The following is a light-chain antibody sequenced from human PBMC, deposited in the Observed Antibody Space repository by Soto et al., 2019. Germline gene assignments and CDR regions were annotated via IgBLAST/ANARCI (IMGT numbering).Light chain of an antibody. J-gene: IGKJ1*01. Sequence: EIVMTQSPATLSVSPGERATLSCRASQSVSSNLAWYQQKPGQAPRLLIYGASTRATGIPARFSGSGSGTEFTLTTSRLQSEDFAVYYGQQYNNWPPWTFGQGIKVEIK. CDR2: GAS. CDR3: QQYNNWPPWT. CDR1: QSVSSN. V-gene: IGKV3-15*01.